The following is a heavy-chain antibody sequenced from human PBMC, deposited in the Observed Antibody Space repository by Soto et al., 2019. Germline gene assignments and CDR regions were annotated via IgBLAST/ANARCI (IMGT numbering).Heavy chain of an antibody. J-gene: IGHJ6*02. CDR2: IIPIFGTA. CDR3: ARADVQLEPGKGVDYYYGMDV. V-gene: IGHV1-69*13. Sequence: ASVKVSCKASGGTFSSYAISWVRQAPGQGLEWMGGIIPIFGTANYAQKFQGRVTITADESTSTAYMELSSLRSEDTAVYYCARADVQLEPGKGVDYYYGMDVWGQGTTVTVSS. D-gene: IGHD1-1*01. CDR1: GGTFSSYA.